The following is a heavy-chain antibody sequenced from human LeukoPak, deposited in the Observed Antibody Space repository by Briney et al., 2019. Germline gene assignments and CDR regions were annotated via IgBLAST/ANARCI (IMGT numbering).Heavy chain of an antibody. CDR2: ITPNLAIT. V-gene: IGHV1-69*04. CDR1: GGTFSSYS. CDR3: ASDSALRCSSTSCYFDY. Sequence: GASVKVSCKASGGTFSSYSISWVRQAPGQGPEWLGRITPNLAITDYAQKFWGRVKLTADKSTSTVYMELGSLTSEDTAAYYCASDSALRCSSTSCYFDYWGQGTLVTVSS. J-gene: IGHJ4*02. D-gene: IGHD2-2*01.